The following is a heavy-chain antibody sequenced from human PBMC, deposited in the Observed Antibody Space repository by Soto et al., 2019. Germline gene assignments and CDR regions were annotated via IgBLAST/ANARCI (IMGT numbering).Heavy chain of an antibody. Sequence: PGGSLRLSCVASTFTFTNYAMTWVRQAPGEGLEWVSAISGSGGTTYYAESLKGRFSISRDNSKNTLYLHLNSLRVEDTAIYYCATISDRGIAAALDSWGKGTLVTVSS. J-gene: IGHJ4*02. V-gene: IGHV3-23*01. CDR1: TFTFTNYA. CDR3: ATISDRGIAAALDS. D-gene: IGHD6-13*01. CDR2: ISGSGGTT.